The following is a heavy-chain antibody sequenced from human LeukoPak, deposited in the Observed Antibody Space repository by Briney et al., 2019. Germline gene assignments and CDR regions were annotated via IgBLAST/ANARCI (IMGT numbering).Heavy chain of an antibody. CDR2: IYSGGST. V-gene: IGHV3-53*01. J-gene: IGHJ4*02. Sequence: GGSLRLSCAASGFTVSSNYMSWVRQAPGKGLEWVSVIYSGGSTYYADSVKGRFTISRDNSKNTLYLQMNSLRAEDTAVYYCAKDPVYYDSSGIADYWGQGTLVTVSS. D-gene: IGHD3-22*01. CDR3: AKDPVYYDSSGIADY. CDR1: GFTVSSNY.